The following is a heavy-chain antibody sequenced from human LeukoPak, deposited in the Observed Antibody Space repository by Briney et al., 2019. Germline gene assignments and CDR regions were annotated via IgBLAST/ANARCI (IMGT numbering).Heavy chain of an antibody. J-gene: IGHJ4*02. Sequence: SENLSLTCTVSGGSISSDYWSWIRQPPGKGLEWIGYIYYRGSTNYNPSLKSRVTISVDTSKNQFSLKLSSVTAADTAVYYCARLSGYSSGHYYSDYWGQGTLVTVSS. V-gene: IGHV4-59*01. D-gene: IGHD3-22*01. CDR1: GGSISSDY. CDR3: ARLSGYSSGHYYSDY. CDR2: IYYRGST.